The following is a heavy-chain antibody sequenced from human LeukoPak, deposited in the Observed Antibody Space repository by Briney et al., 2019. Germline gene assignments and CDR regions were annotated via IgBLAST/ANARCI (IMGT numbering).Heavy chain of an antibody. V-gene: IGHV1-2*02. Sequence: ASVKVSCKAIGYTFTGYYMHWVRQAPGQGLEWMGWINPNSGGTNYAQKFQGRVTMTRDTSISTAYMELSRLRSDDTAVYYCARDRAFGVVNWFDPWGQGTLVTVSS. CDR1: GYTFTGYY. D-gene: IGHD3-3*01. CDR3: ARDRAFGVVNWFDP. J-gene: IGHJ5*02. CDR2: INPNSGGT.